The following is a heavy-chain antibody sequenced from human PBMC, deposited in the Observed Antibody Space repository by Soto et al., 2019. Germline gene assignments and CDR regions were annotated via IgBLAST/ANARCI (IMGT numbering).Heavy chain of an antibody. CDR3: ARDPVSDILVXDP. J-gene: IGHJ5*02. CDR1: GFTFSSYW. CDR2: IKQDGSEK. D-gene: IGHD3-9*01. Sequence: GGSLRLSCAASGFTFSSYWMSWVRQAPGKGLEWVANIKQDGSEKYYVDSVKGRFTISRDNAKNSPYLQRNSLRAEDTAVYYCARDPVSDILVXDPWGQGTLVTVSS. V-gene: IGHV3-7*01.